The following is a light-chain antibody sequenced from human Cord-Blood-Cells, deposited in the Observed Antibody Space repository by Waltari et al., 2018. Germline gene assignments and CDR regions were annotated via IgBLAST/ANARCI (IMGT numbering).Light chain of an antibody. CDR3: YSTDSSGNHYV. V-gene: IGLV3-10*01. CDR1: ALPKNY. J-gene: IGLJ1*01. Sequence: SYELTQPPSVSVSPGKTARITCSGDALPKNYAYWYQQKSGQAPVLVIYEDSKRPSGIPERFSGSSSGTMATLTISGAQVEDEADYYCYSTDSSGNHYVFGTGTKVTVL. CDR2: EDS.